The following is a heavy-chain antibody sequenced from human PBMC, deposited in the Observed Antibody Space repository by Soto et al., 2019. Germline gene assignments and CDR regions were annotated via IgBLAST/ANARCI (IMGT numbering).Heavy chain of an antibody. CDR2: IKQDGSEK. Sequence: GGSLELSCAASGFTLSSYGMSWVRQAPGKGLEWVANIKQDGSEKYYVDSVKGRFTISRDNAKNSLYLQMNSLRAEDTAVYYCARDPLTGTEGDDAFDIWGQGTXVTVSS. J-gene: IGHJ3*02. CDR3: ARDPLTGTEGDDAFDI. D-gene: IGHD1-20*01. CDR1: GFTLSSYG. V-gene: IGHV3-7*01.